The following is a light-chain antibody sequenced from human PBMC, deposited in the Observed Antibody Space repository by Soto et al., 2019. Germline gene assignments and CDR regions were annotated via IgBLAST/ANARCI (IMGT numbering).Light chain of an antibody. CDR3: SSYTGSSTYV. CDR1: SSDVGGYNY. Sequence: QSALTQPASVSGSPGQSITISCTGTSSDVGGYNYVSWYQQYPGKAPKLMIYDVSNRPSGVSNRFSGSKSGNTASLTISRLQAEDESDYYCSSYTGSSTYVFGTGTKVTV. CDR2: DVS. J-gene: IGLJ1*01. V-gene: IGLV2-14*01.